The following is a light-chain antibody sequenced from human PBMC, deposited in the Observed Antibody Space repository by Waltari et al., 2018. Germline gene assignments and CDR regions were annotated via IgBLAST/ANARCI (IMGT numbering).Light chain of an antibody. CDR3: QQYDTYPPYT. J-gene: IGKJ2*01. CDR1: QIISSW. V-gene: IGKV1-5*03. Sequence: DIQMTQSPSALSASVGDRVTITCRASQIISSWLAWYQQKPGKAPKLLIYKAASLERGVPSRFSGSGSGTEFTLTISSLQPDDFATYYCQQYDTYPPYTFGQGTKLEI. CDR2: KAA.